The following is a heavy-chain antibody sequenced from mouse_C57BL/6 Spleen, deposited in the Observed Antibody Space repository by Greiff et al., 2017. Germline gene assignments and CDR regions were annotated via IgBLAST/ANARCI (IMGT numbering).Heavy chain of an antibody. J-gene: IGHJ1*03. CDR2: IRNKANNHAT. CDR1: GFTFSDAW. Sequence: EVKVVESGGGLVQPGGSMKLSCAASGFTFSDAWMDWVRQSPEKGLEWVAEIRNKANNHATYYAESVKGRFTISRDDSKSSVYLQMNSLRAEDTGIYYCTRQRYYYGSSYGYFDVWGTGTTVTVSS. CDR3: TRQRYYYGSSYGYFDV. D-gene: IGHD1-1*01. V-gene: IGHV6-6*01.